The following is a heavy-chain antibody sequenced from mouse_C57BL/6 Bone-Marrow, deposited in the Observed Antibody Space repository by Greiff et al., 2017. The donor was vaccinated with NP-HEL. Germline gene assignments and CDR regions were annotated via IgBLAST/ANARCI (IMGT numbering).Heavy chain of an antibody. J-gene: IGHJ2*01. Sequence: QVQLQQPGAELVKPGASVKLSCKASGYTFTSYWMHWVKQRPGQGLEWIGMIHPNSGSTNYNEKFKSKATLTVDKSSSTAYMQLSSLTSEDSAVYYCARGQFITTVVGGYYFDYWGQGTTLTVSS. V-gene: IGHV1-64*01. D-gene: IGHD1-1*01. CDR3: ARGQFITTVVGGYYFDY. CDR2: IHPNSGST. CDR1: GYTFTSYW.